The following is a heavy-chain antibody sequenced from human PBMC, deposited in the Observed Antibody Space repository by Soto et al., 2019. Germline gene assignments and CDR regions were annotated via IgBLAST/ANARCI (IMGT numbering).Heavy chain of an antibody. J-gene: IGHJ4*02. CDR2: IYPGDSDS. V-gene: IGHV5-51*01. CDR1: GFTFTSYW. Sequence: GESLKISCKGSGFTFTSYWIAWVRQMPGKGLEWMGIIYPGDSDSSYSPSFQGQVTISADKSINTAYLHWSSLKASDTAIYYCAKHEGYCSTTTCSNFHYWGQGTLATVSS. CDR3: AKHEGYCSTTTCSNFHY. D-gene: IGHD2-2*01.